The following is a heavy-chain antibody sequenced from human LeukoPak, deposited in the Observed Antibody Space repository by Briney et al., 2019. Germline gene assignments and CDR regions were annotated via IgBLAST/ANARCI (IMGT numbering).Heavy chain of an antibody. CDR3: AELGITMIGGV. Sequence: GGSLRLSCAASGFTFSRYSMNWVRQAPGKGLEWVSSISSSSSYIYYADSVKGRFTISRDNAKNSLYLQMNSLRAEDPAVYYCAELGITMIGGVWGKGTTVTVSS. CDR1: GFTFSRYS. D-gene: IGHD3-10*02. CDR2: ISSSSSYI. J-gene: IGHJ6*04. V-gene: IGHV3-21*01.